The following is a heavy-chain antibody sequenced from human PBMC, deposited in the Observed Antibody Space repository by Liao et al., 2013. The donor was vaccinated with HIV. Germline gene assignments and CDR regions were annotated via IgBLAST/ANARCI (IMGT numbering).Heavy chain of an antibody. CDR3: ATPRPYSSGWDFFDY. D-gene: IGHD6-19*01. CDR2: INHSGST. J-gene: IGHJ4*02. Sequence: QVQLQQWGAGLLKPSETLSLTCAVYGGSFSGYYWSWIRQPPGKGLEWIGEINHSGSTNYNPSLKSRVTISVDTSKNQFSLKLSSVTAADTAVYYCATPRPYSSGWDFFDYWGQGTLVTVSS. CDR1: GGSFSGYY. V-gene: IGHV4-34*01.